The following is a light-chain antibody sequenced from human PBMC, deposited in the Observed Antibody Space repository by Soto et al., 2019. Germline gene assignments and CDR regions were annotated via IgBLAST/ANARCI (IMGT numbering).Light chain of an antibody. J-gene: IGLJ3*02. Sequence: QSVLTQPRSVSASSGQSVTIPCSGSSSDVGGYNLVSWYQQKPGEVPKVIIYDVFKRPSGVPDRFFGSKSGNTATLTISGLQGDDEADFHCCSYAGRFIWLFGGGTKLTVL. CDR2: DVF. CDR3: CSYAGRFIWL. V-gene: IGLV2-11*01. CDR1: SSDVGGYNL.